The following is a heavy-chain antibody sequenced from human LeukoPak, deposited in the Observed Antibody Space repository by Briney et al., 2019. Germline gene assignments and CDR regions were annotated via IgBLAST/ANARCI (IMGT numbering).Heavy chain of an antibody. Sequence: GGSLRLSCAASGFTFSSYWMSWVRQAPGKGLEWVANIKQDGSEKYYVDSVKGRFTISRDSAKNSLYLQMNSLRAEDTAVYYCARDYSGNPQFYYYGMDVWGQGTTVTVSS. V-gene: IGHV3-7*03. CDR2: IKQDGSEK. CDR3: ARDYSGNPQFYYYGMDV. CDR1: GFTFSSYW. J-gene: IGHJ6*02. D-gene: IGHD4-23*01.